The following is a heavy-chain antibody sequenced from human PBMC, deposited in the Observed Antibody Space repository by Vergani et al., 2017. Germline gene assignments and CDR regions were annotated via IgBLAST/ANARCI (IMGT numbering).Heavy chain of an antibody. CDR2: ISGSGGST. V-gene: IGHV3-23*01. J-gene: IGHJ4*02. Sequence: EVQLLESGGGLVQPGGSLRLSCAASGFTFSSYAMSWVRQAPGKGLEWVSAISGSGGSTYYADSVKGRFTISRDNSKNTLYLQMNSLRAEDTAVYYCARDRKDRGYSYGSYWGQGTLVTVSS. CDR1: GFTFSSYA. CDR3: ARDRKDRGYSYGSY. D-gene: IGHD5-18*01.